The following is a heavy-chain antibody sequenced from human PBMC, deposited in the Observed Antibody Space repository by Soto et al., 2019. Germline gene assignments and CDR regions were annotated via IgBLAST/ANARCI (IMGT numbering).Heavy chain of an antibody. CDR2: IYPGDSDT. J-gene: IGHJ4*02. CDR3: ARLAAGSRISMTVVAEFDY. Sequence: PGESLKISCKGSGYSFTSYWIGWVRQMPGRGLEWMGIIYPGDSDTRYSPSFQGQVTMSADKSISTAYLQWSSLKASDTAMYYCARLAAGSRISMTVVAEFDYWGQGTLVTVSS. D-gene: IGHD3-22*01. V-gene: IGHV5-51*01. CDR1: GYSFTSYW.